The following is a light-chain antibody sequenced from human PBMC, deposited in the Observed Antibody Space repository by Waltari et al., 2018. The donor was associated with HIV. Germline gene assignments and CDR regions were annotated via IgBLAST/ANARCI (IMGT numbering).Light chain of an antibody. Sequence: SYELTQPPSVSVSPGQTASITCSGDKLGDKYACWYQQKPGQSPVLVIYQDSKRPSGIPWRFSGSNSGNTATLTISGTQARDEADYYWPAGDSSTAVFGGGTKLTVL. CDR1: KLGDKY. CDR3: PAGDSSTAV. CDR2: QDS. J-gene: IGLJ2*01. V-gene: IGLV3-1*01.